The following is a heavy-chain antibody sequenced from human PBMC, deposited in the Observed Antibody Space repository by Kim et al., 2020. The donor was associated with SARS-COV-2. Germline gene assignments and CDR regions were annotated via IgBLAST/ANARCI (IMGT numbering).Heavy chain of an antibody. CDR2: IKNKAGGGTT. CDR1: GFTFSNAW. Sequence: GGSLRLSCAASGFTFSNAWLSWVRQAPGKGLEWLGRIKNKAGGGTTDYAAPVKGRFTISRDDLKYTLYLQMNRLKTDDTAMYYFRVRRSWGQGTLVTVPS. J-gene: IGHJ4*02. V-gene: IGHV3-15*01. D-gene: IGHD3-10*01. CDR3: RVRRS.